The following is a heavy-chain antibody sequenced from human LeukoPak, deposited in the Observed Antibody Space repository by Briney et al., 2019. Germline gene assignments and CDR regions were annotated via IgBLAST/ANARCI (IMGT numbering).Heavy chain of an antibody. Sequence: GGSLRLSCAASGFTFSSYGMHWVRQAPGKGLEWGAVIWYDGSNKYYADSVKGRFTISRDNSKNTLYLQMNSLRAEDTAVYYCASLDYYDSSGYYYDYWGQGTLITVSS. CDR2: IWYDGSNK. CDR3: ASLDYYDSSGYYYDY. D-gene: IGHD3-22*01. CDR1: GFTFSSYG. V-gene: IGHV3-33*01. J-gene: IGHJ4*02.